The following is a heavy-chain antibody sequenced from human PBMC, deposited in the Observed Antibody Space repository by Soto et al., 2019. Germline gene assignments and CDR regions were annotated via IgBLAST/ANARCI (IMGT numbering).Heavy chain of an antibody. V-gene: IGHV1-18*04. CDR2: ISAYNGDT. CDR1: GYTFTNHG. D-gene: IGHD6-6*01. J-gene: IGHJ4*02. Sequence: ASVKVSCKASGYTFTNHGISWVRQAPGQGLEWMGWISAYNGDTRYAQKFQGRVTMTTDRSTSTAYMELRSLRSDDTAVYYCARDRMGIAARRALCYWGQGTLVTVSS. CDR3: ARDRMGIAARRALCY.